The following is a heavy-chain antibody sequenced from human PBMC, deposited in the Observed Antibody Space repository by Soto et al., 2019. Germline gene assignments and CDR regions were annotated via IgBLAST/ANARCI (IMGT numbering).Heavy chain of an antibody. J-gene: IGHJ6*02. V-gene: IGHV1-69*12. Sequence: QVQLEQSGAEVKKPGSSVKVSCKASGGTFRNSAISWVRQAPGQGLEWMGGIMPIFRTPDYAQKFQGRVTIAEDESTSTAYMELSGLGSDDTAGYYCARDNDRPQLGGNYYYILDVWGQGTTVTVSS. CDR1: GGTFRNSA. CDR2: IMPIFRTP. CDR3: ARDNDRPQLGGNYYYILDV. D-gene: IGHD1-1*01.